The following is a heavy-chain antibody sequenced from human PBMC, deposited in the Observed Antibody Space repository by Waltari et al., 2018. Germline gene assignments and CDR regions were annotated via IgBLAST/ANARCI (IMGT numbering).Heavy chain of an antibody. J-gene: IGHJ4*02. D-gene: IGHD6-6*01. V-gene: IGHV1-69*13. CDR2: IIPIFGTA. CDR1: GGTFSSYA. CDR3: ARIWDGDSSSSPENRDY. Sequence: QVQLVQSGAEVKKPGSSVKVSCKASGGTFSSYAISWVRQAPGQGLEWMGGIIPIFGTANYAQKFQGRVTITADESTSTAYMELSSLRSEDTAVYYCARIWDGDSSSSPENRDYWGQGTLVTVSS.